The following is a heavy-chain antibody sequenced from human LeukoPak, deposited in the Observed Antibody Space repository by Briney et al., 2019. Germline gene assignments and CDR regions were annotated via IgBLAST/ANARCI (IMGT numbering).Heavy chain of an antibody. CDR3: ARIRAVADRSYDY. CDR2: ISSSSSYT. D-gene: IGHD6-19*01. CDR1: GFTFSNHW. V-gene: IGHV3-11*06. Sequence: PGGSLRLSCTASGFTFSNHWMSWIRQAPGKGLEWVSYISSSSSYTNYADSVKGRFTISRDNAKNSLYLQMNSLRAEDTAVYYCARIRAVADRSYDYWGQGTLSPSPQ. J-gene: IGHJ4*02.